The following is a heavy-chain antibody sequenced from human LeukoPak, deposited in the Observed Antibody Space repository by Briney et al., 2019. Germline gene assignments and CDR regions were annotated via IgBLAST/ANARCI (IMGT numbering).Heavy chain of an antibody. CDR1: GLTVTNAW. CDR3: AKLVYYYDSSGGYFDY. CDR2: ISGSGGST. V-gene: IGHV3-23*01. J-gene: IGHJ4*02. D-gene: IGHD3-22*01. Sequence: GGSLRLSCAASGLTVTNAWMNWVRQAPGKGLEWVSAISGSGGSTYYADSVKGRFTISRDNSKNTLYLQMNSLRAEDTAVYYCAKLVYYYDSSGGYFDYWGQGTLVTVSS.